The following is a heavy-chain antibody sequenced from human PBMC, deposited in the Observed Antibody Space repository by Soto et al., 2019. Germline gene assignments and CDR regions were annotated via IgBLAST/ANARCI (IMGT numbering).Heavy chain of an antibody. Sequence: QVKLQESGPGLVKPSETLSLTCTVSGDSVSSGAYYWSWVRQPPGKGLEWIGYIYYNAITNYNPSLKSRVTILVDTSKSEISLPLNSVTAADTAVYDCARANIAAAGTIFDPWGQGGLVSVS. CDR2: IYYNAIT. CDR3: ARANIAAAGTIFDP. CDR1: GDSVSSGAYY. D-gene: IGHD6-13*01. V-gene: IGHV4-61*08. J-gene: IGHJ5*02.